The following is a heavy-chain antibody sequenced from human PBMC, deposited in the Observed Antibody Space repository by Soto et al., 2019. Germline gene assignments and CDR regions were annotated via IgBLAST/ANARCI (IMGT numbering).Heavy chain of an antibody. CDR3: AKDDGSSYYYYYGMDV. D-gene: IGHD6-6*01. V-gene: IGHV3-23*01. Sequence: PGGSLRLSCAASGFTFSSYAMSWVRQAPGKGLEWVSAISGSGGSTYYAASVKGRFTLSRDNSKNTLYLQMNSLRAEDTAVYYCAKDDGSSYYYYYGMDVWGQGTTVTV. J-gene: IGHJ6*02. CDR2: ISGSGGST. CDR1: GFTFSSYA.